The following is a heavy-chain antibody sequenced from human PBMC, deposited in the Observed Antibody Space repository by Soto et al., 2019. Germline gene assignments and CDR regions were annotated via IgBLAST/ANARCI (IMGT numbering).Heavy chain of an antibody. CDR2: ISYDGSNK. J-gene: IGHJ4*02. D-gene: IGHD3-3*01. CDR1: GFTFSSYG. CDR3: AKRVPRFSGVSGDFDY. Sequence: GGSLRLSCAASGFTFSSYGMHWVRQAPGKGLEWVAVISYDGSNKYYADSVKGRFTISRDNSKNALYLQMNSLRAEDTAVYYCAKRVPRFSGVSGDFDYWGQGTLVTVSS. V-gene: IGHV3-30*18.